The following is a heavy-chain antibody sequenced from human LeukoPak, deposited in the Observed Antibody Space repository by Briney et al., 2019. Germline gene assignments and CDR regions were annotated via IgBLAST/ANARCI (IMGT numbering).Heavy chain of an antibody. CDR1: AFSRNAYN. Sequence: GGSLRLSCAASAFSRNAYNMNWVRQAPGKGLEGVSSISYTGTYIYYADSVKGRFPISRDNAQNSLYLQMNSLRAEDTAIYYCVRDRGTYRPIDYWGQGTLVTVSS. CDR3: VRDRGTYRPIDY. CDR2: ISYTGTYI. D-gene: IGHD1-26*01. J-gene: IGHJ4*02. V-gene: IGHV3-21*04.